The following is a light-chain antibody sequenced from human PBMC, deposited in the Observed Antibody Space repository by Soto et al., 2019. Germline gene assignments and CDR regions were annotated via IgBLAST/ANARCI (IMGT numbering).Light chain of an antibody. Sequence: EIVLTQSPATLSLSPGERATLSCRASQSVSSSYLAWYQQKPGQAPRLLIYGASSRATGIPDRFSGRGSGTHFTLTISRLEPEDFAVYYCQQYGSSPPITFGQGTRLEIK. CDR3: QQYGSSPPIT. J-gene: IGKJ5*01. V-gene: IGKV3-20*01. CDR2: GAS. CDR1: QSVSSSY.